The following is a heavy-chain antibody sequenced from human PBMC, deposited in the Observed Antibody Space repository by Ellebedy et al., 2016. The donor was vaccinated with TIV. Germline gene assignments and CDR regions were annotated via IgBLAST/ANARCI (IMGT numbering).Heavy chain of an antibody. J-gene: IGHJ3*02. CDR3: ARGINGRNAFDI. CDR1: GFTVSSNY. CDR2: IYSGGST. Sequence: GGSLRLSCAASGFTVSSNYMSWVRQAPGKGLEWVSVIYSGGSTFYADSVKGRFTISRDNSKNTLYLQMNSRRAEDTAVYYCARGINGRNAFDIWGQGTMVTVSS. D-gene: IGHD1-26*01. V-gene: IGHV3-53*01.